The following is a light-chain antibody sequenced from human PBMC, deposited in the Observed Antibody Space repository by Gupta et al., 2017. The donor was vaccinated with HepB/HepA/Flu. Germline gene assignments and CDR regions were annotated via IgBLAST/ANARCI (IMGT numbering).Light chain of an antibody. V-gene: IGLV2-11*02. Sequence: QSALTQPRSVSGSPGPSVTISCTGTSSDVGASKYVSWYQQHPGKAPKLLSYDVRERRSGVPDRLSGSKSGNTASLTISGLKAEDEAEYYCYSYAGTYKVVFGGGTKVTVL. J-gene: IGLJ3*02. CDR1: SSDVGASKY. CDR3: YSYAGTYKVV. CDR2: DVR.